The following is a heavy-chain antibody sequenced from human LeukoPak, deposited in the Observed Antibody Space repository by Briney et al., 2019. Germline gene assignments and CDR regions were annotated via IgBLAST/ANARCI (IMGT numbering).Heavy chain of an antibody. D-gene: IGHD1-26*01. J-gene: IGHJ1*01. Sequence: GGSLRLSCAASGFTFSSYAMSWVRQAPGKGLEWVSAISGSGGSTYYADSVKGRFTISRDNSKNTLYLQMNSLRAEDTAVYYCAKDRIVGSGPSEDFQHWGQGTLVTVSS. V-gene: IGHV3-23*01. CDR2: ISGSGGST. CDR3: AKDRIVGSGPSEDFQH. CDR1: GFTFSSYA.